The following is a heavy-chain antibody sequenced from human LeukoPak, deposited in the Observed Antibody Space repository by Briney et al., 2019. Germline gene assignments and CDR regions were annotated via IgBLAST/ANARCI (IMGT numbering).Heavy chain of an antibody. CDR2: ISGSGGST. CDR3: AKAGLQRITMVRGVKNHFDY. D-gene: IGHD3-10*01. CDR1: GFTFSSYA. V-gene: IGHV3-23*01. J-gene: IGHJ4*02. Sequence: GGSLRLSYAASGFTFSSYAMSWVRQAPGKGLEWVSAISGSGGSTYYADSVKGRFTISRDNSKNTLYLQMNSLRAEDTAVYYCAKAGLQRITMVRGVKNHFDYWGQGTLVTVSS.